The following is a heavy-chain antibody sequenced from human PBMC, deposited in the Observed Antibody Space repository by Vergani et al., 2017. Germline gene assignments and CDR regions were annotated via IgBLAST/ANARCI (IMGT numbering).Heavy chain of an antibody. J-gene: IGHJ4*02. V-gene: IGHV1-46*03. CDR1: GYPFTSYY. D-gene: IGHD2-15*01. CDR3: ARALGYCSGGSCYEDYFDY. Sequence: QVQLVQSGAEVKKPGASVKVSCKASGYPFTSYYMHWVRQAPGQGLEWMGIINPSGGSTSYAQKFQGRVTMTRDTSTSTVYMELSSLRSEDTAVYYCARALGYCSGGSCYEDYFDYWGQGTLVTVSS. CDR2: INPSGGST.